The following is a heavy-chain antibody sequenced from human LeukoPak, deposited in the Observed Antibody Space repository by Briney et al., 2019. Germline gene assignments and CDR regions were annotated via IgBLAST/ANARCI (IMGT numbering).Heavy chain of an antibody. CDR2: ISGSGGST. CDR3: ANPPTYYYDSSGFDY. J-gene: IGHJ4*02. V-gene: IGHV3-23*01. D-gene: IGHD3-22*01. Sequence: GGSLRLSCAASGFTFSSYGMHWVRQAPGKGLEWVSAISGSGGSTYYADSVKGRFTISRDNSKNTLYLQMNSLRAEDTAVYYCANPPTYYYDSSGFDYWGQGTLVTVSS. CDR1: GFTFSSYG.